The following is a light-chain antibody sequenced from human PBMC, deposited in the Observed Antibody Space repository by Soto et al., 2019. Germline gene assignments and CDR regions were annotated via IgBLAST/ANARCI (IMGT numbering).Light chain of an antibody. V-gene: IGLV1-44*01. J-gene: IGLJ1*01. CDR2: TNN. CDR3: AAWDDSLNGRV. Sequence: QSVLTQPPSASGTPGQRVTISCSGSSSNIGSSNVNWYQQLPGTAPNLLIYTNNQRPSGVPDRFSGSKSGTSASLATSGRQSEDEDDYYCAAWDDSLNGRVFGTGTKVTVL. CDR1: SSNIGSSN.